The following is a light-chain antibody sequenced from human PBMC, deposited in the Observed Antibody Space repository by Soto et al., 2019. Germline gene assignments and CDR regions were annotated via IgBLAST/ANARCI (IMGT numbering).Light chain of an antibody. Sequence: DIAMSQTPSSLSASVRDRFTITCQASQNSNNYLNWKQQKPGRAPKLLIYAASSLQSWVPSRFSGSGSGTEFTLTISSLQPEDFATYYCQQSYSTPQTFGRGTKVDIK. CDR1: QNSNNY. J-gene: IGKJ1*01. CDR2: AAS. CDR3: QQSYSTPQT. V-gene: IGKV1-39*01.